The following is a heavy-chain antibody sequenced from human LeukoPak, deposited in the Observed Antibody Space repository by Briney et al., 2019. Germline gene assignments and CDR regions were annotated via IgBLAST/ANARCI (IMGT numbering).Heavy chain of an antibody. D-gene: IGHD3-3*01. J-gene: IGHJ4*02. CDR2: IYSGGST. V-gene: IGHV3-53*01. Sequence: GGSLRLSCAASGFTVSSNYMSWVRQAPGKGLEWVSVIYSGGSTYYADSVKGRFTISRDNSKNTLYLQVNSLRAEDTAVYHCAKKSPIFGVVIPLFDYWGQGTLVSVSS. CDR1: GFTVSSNY. CDR3: AKKSPIFGVVIPLFDY.